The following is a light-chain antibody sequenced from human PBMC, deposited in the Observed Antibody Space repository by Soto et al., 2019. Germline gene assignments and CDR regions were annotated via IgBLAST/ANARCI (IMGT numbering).Light chain of an antibody. CDR2: GAS. CDR1: QSINSE. CDR3: QQGHNSPLT. J-gene: IGKJ2*01. V-gene: IGKV3-15*01. Sequence: EIVMTQSPATLSLSPGERAALSCRASQSINSELAWYQQKPGQPPRLLIYGASTRATGVPARFTGSESDSEFTLTISGRQSQDFALYYCQQGHNSPLTFGQGTRLEI.